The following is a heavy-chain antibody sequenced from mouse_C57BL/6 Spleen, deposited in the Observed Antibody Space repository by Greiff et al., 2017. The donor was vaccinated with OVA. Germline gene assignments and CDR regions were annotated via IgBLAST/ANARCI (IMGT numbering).Heavy chain of an antibody. D-gene: IGHD1-1*01. J-gene: IGHJ2*01. Sequence: QVQLQQSGAELVRPGASVTLSCKASGYTFTDYEMHWVKQTPVHGLEWIGAIDPETGGTAYNQKFKGKAILTADKSSSTAYMELRSLTSEDSAVYYCTRDYYGSSPFDYWGQGTTLTGSS. CDR3: TRDYYGSSPFDY. CDR2: IDPETGGT. V-gene: IGHV1-15*01. CDR1: GYTFTDYE.